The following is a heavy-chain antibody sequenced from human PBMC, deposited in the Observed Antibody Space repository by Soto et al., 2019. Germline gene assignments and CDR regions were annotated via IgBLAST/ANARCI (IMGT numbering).Heavy chain of an antibody. CDR3: AKMGVPLAQY. CDR2: IIPIFGTA. CDR1: GGTFSSYA. Sequence: QVQLVQSGAEVKKPGSSVKVSCKASGGTFSSYAISWVRQAPGQGLEWMGGIIPIFGTANYAQKFQRSVTLPADESTSTGYMELSSLRSEDTAVYYGAKMGVPLAQYWGQGTLVTVSS. V-gene: IGHV1-69*12. D-gene: IGHD2-8*01. J-gene: IGHJ4*02.